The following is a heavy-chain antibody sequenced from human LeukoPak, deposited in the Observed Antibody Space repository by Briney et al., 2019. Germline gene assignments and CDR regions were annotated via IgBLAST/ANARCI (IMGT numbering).Heavy chain of an antibody. J-gene: IGHJ4*02. Sequence: TGGALRLSCAASGFTFSSYGMHWVRQAPGKGLEWVAFIRYDGSNKYYADSVKGRFTISRDNSKNTLYLQMNSLRAEDTAVYYCAIYSDYDSHEAFHYWVQGTLVTVSS. CDR2: IRYDGSNK. V-gene: IGHV3-30*02. D-gene: IGHD5-12*01. CDR3: AIYSDYDSHEAFHY. CDR1: GFTFSSYG.